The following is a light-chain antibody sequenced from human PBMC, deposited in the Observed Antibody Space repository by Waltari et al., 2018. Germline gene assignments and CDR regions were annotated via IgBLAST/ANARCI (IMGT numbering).Light chain of an antibody. CDR1: QSVSSN. CDR2: GAS. J-gene: IGKJ4*01. Sequence: EIVMTQSPATLSVSPGERAALSCRASQSVSSNLAWYQQKPGQAPRLLIYGASTRATGIPARFSGSWSGTEFTFTISSLQSEDFAVYYCQQYNNWPLTFGGGTKVEIK. CDR3: QQYNNWPLT. V-gene: IGKV3-15*01.